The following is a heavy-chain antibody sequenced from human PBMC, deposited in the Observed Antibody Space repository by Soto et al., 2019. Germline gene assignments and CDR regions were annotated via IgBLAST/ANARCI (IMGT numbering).Heavy chain of an antibody. CDR3: ATHSDYLAVAGYFDY. Sequence: GGSLRLSCAASGFTLSSYAMSWVRQAPGKGLEWVSVIYSGGSTYYADSVKGRFTISRDNSKNTLYLQMNSLRAEDTAVYYCATHSDYLAVAGYFDYRGQGTLVTVSS. CDR1: GFTLSSYA. CDR2: IYSGGST. V-gene: IGHV3-53*01. D-gene: IGHD6-19*01. J-gene: IGHJ4*02.